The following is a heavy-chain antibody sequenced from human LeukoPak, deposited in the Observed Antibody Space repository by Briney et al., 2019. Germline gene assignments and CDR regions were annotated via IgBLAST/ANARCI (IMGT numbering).Heavy chain of an antibody. J-gene: IGHJ4*02. CDR1: GGTFSSYA. CDR2: IIPIFGTA. CDR3: AREGYSYGYRDY. Sequence: SVKVSCKASGGTFSSYAISWVRQAPGQGLEWMGGIIPIFGTANYAQKFQGRVTMTTDTSTSTAYMELRSLRSDDTAVYYCAREGYSYGYRDYWGQGTLVTVSS. D-gene: IGHD5-18*01. V-gene: IGHV1-69*05.